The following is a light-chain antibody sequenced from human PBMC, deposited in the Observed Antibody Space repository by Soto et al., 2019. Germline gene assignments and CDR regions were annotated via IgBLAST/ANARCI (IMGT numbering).Light chain of an antibody. J-gene: IGLJ2*01. CDR2: DVS. CDR3: SSYTSSSTL. CDR1: SSDVGGYNY. V-gene: IGLV2-14*01. Sequence: QSVLTQPASVSGSPGQSITISCTGTSSDVGGYNYVSWYQQHPGKAPKLMIYDVSNRPSGVSNRFSGSKSGNTVSLTISGLQAEDEADYYCSSYTSSSTLFGGGTKLTVL.